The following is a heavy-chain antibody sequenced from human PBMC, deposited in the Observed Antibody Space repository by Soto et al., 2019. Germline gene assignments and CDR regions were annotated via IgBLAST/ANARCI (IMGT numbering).Heavy chain of an antibody. J-gene: IGHJ4*02. CDR3: ATSYGSGYRAFDY. D-gene: IGHD3-10*01. Sequence: QVQLVQSGAELKKPGSSVKVSCKASGDTFSFYTINWVRQAPGLGLEWMGRVNPILSMSNYAQKFQGRVTMTAEKSTTAAYMELSRLRSEDTAFYYCATSYGSGYRAFDYWGQGALV. CDR1: GDTFSFYT. CDR2: VNPILSMS. V-gene: IGHV1-69*02.